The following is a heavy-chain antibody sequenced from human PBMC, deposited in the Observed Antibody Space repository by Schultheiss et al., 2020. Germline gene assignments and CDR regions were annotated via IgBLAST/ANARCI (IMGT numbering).Heavy chain of an antibody. Sequence: SETLSLTCTVSGGSISRNTYYWGWIRQPPGKGLEWIGEINHSGSTNYNPSLKSRVTISVDTSKNQLSLKVSSVTAADTAVYHCAREMATIKGPLGYWGQGTLVTVSS. CDR1: GGSISRNTYY. V-gene: IGHV4-39*07. CDR2: INHSGST. J-gene: IGHJ4*02. CDR3: AREMATIKGPLGY. D-gene: IGHD5-24*01.